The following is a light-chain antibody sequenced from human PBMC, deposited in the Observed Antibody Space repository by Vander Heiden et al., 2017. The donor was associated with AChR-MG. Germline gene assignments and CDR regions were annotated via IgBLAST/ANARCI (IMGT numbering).Light chain of an antibody. CDR2: GAS. V-gene: IGKV3-20*01. CDR1: QSVSSSY. Sequence: DIVLTQSPGTLSSSPGDRATLSCRASQSVSSSYLAWYQQKPGQTPRLLIYGASSRATGIPDRFSGSGSGTDFTLTISRLEPEDFAVYYCQQYGSSPYTFGQGTKLEIK. CDR3: QQYGSSPYT. J-gene: IGKJ2*01.